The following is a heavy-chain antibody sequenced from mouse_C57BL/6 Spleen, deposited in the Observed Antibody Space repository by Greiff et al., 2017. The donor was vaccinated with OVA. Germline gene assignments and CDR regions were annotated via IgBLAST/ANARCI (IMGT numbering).Heavy chain of an antibody. V-gene: IGHV1-63*01. CDR1: GYTFTNYW. CDR2: IYPGGGYT. CDR3: ARSRGYSNYDLYFDY. J-gene: IGHJ2*01. Sequence: VQLQQSGAELVRPGTSVKMSCKASGYTFTNYWIGWAKQRPGHGLEWIGDIYPGGGYTNYNEKFKGKATLTADKSSSTAYMQFSSLTSEDSAIYYCARSRGYSNYDLYFDYWGQGTTLTVSS. D-gene: IGHD2-5*01.